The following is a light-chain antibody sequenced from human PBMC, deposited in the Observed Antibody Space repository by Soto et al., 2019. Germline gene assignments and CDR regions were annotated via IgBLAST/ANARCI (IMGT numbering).Light chain of an antibody. CDR2: DAS. J-gene: IGKJ2*01. CDR1: QNINRL. CDR3: QQYNLH. Sequence: DSQMTQSPSTLSASVGERVIITCRASQNINRLLAWYQQKPGKAPKLLIYDASTLQSGVPSRFSGSGSGTEFTLTISSLQPDDFATYYCQQYNLHFGQGTKLEIK. V-gene: IGKV1-5*01.